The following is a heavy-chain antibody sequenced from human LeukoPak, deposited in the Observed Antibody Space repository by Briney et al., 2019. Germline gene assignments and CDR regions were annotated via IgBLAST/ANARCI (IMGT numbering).Heavy chain of an antibody. J-gene: IGHJ4*02. CDR1: GFTFSSYS. CDR2: ISSSSSYI. D-gene: IGHD4-17*01. CDR3: ARQNGDYEAALFFDY. V-gene: IGHV3-21*01. Sequence: GGSLRLSCAASGFTFSSYSMKWVRQAPGKGLEWVSSISSSSSYIYYADSVKGRFTIPRDNAKNSLYLQMNSLRVEDTAVYYCARQNGDYEAALFFDYWGQGTLVTVSS.